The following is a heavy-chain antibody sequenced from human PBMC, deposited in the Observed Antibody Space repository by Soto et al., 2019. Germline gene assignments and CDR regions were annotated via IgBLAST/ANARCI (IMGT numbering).Heavy chain of an antibody. CDR3: ATDPAEGDTAMVDY. J-gene: IGHJ4*02. CDR2: ISYDGSNK. Sequence: QVQLVESGGGVVQPGRSLRLSCAASGFTFSSYAMHWVRQAPGKGLEWVAVISYDGSNKYYADSVKGRFTISRDNSKNTLYLQMNSLIAQDTAVYYCATDPAEGDTAMVDYWSLATLVTVSS. CDR1: GFTFSSYA. D-gene: IGHD5-18*01. V-gene: IGHV3-30-3*01.